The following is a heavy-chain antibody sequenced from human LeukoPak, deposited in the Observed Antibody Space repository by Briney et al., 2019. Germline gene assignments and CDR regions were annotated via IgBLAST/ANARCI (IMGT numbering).Heavy chain of an antibody. CDR3: ARYTYYYGSGTYYLYYFDY. D-gene: IGHD3-10*01. V-gene: IGHV4-61*05. J-gene: IGHJ4*02. CDR2: IYYSGST. CDR1: GGSISSSSYY. Sequence: PSETLSLTCTVSGGSISSSSYYWSWIRQPPGKGLEWIGYIYYSGSTNYNPSLKSRVTISVDTSKNQFSLKLSSVTAADTAVYYCARYTYYYGSGTYYLYYFDYWGQGTLVTVSS.